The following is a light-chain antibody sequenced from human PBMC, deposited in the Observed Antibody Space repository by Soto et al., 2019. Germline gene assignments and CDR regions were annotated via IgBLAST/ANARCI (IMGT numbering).Light chain of an antibody. CDR3: QQYNNWPRGLT. CDR2: GAS. CDR1: QSVSSN. V-gene: IGKV3-15*01. Sequence: EIVMTQSPATLSVSTGERATLSCRASQSVSSNLAWYQQKPGQAPRLLIYGASTRATGIPARFSGSGSGTEFTLTISSLQSEDFAVYYCQQYNNWPRGLTFGGGTKVDIK. J-gene: IGKJ4*01.